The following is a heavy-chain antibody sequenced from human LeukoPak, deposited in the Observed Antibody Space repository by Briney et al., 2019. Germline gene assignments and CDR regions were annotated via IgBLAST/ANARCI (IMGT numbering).Heavy chain of an antibody. J-gene: IGHJ4*02. Sequence: PSETLSLTCAVYGGSFSGYYWSWIRQPPGKGLEWIGEINHSGSTNYNPSLKSRVTISVDTSKNQFSLKLSPVTAADTAVYYCARRERRNPFDYWGQGTLVTVSS. CDR1: GGSFSGYY. CDR2: INHSGST. V-gene: IGHV4-34*01. CDR3: ARRERRNPFDY. D-gene: IGHD1-14*01.